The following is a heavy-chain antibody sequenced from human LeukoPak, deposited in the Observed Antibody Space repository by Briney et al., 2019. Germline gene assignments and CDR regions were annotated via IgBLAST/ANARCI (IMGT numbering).Heavy chain of an antibody. CDR3: ARRTELNWFDP. J-gene: IGHJ5*02. Sequence: ASVEVSCKAFGYTFTSYYMHWVRQAPGQGLEWMGIINPSGGSTSYAQKFQGRVTMTRDTSTSTVYMELSSLRSEDTAVYYCARRTELNWFDPWGQGTLVTVSS. CDR2: INPSGGST. V-gene: IGHV1-46*01. D-gene: IGHD1-26*01. CDR1: GYTFTSYY.